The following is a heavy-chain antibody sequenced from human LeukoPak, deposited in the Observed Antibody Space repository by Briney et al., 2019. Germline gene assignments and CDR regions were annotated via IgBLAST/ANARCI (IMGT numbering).Heavy chain of an antibody. Sequence: PGGSLRLSCAASGFTFSSYAMSWVRQAPGKGLEWVSAISGSGGSTYYADSVKGRFTISRDNSKNTLYLQMNSLRAEDTAVYYCAKDLPLRYDILTGYPYYYYGMDVWGQGTTVTVSS. J-gene: IGHJ6*02. CDR3: AKDLPLRYDILTGYPYYYYGMDV. D-gene: IGHD3-9*01. CDR1: GFTFSSYA. CDR2: ISGSGGST. V-gene: IGHV3-23*01.